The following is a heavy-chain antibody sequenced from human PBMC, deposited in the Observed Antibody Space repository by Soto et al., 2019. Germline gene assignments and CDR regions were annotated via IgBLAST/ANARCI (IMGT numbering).Heavy chain of an antibody. D-gene: IGHD5-18*01. V-gene: IGHV3-73*01. CDR1: GFTFSNYA. J-gene: IGHJ4*02. CDR2: IRSKANNYAT. CDR3: TSRRDWTAVDPLDY. Sequence: GGSLRLSCVASGFTFSNYAMSWVRQAPGKGLEWVGRIRSKANNYATAYTASVKGRFTISRDDSKNTVYLQMNSLKIDDTAVYYCTSRRDWTAVDPLDYWGLGTLVTVSS.